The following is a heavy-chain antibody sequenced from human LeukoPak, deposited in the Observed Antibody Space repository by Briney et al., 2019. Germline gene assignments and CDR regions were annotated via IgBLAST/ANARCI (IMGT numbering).Heavy chain of an antibody. D-gene: IGHD3-3*01. J-gene: IGHJ6*03. Sequence: PGGSLRLSCAASGYTFSSFSINWVRQAPGKGLEWVSVIYSGGSTYYADSVKGRFTISRDNSKNTLYLQMNSLRAEDTAVYYCARGVTIFGVVTAVDYYMDVWGKGTTVTVSS. V-gene: IGHV3-53*01. CDR1: GYTFSSFS. CDR3: ARGVTIFGVVTAVDYYMDV. CDR2: IYSGGST.